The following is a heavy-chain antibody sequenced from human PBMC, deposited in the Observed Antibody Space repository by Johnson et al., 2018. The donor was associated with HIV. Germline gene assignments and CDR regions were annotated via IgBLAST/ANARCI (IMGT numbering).Heavy chain of an antibody. CDR1: GFTVSKNY. CDR2: LHSDGST. V-gene: IGHV3-53*01. D-gene: IGHD2-21*01. J-gene: IGHJ3*01. Sequence: VQLVESGGGLIQPGGSLRLSCAASGFTVSKNYMSWVRQAPGKGLEWVSILHSDGSTFNTDSVKGRFTISRDNSKNTLYLQMNSLEAEDTAVHYCARVLSWWSGAFDLWGQWTMVTVSS. CDR3: ARVLSWWSGAFDL.